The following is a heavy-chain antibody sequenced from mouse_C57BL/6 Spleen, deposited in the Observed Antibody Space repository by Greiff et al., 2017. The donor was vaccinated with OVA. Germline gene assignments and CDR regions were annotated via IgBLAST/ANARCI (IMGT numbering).Heavy chain of an antibody. CDR3: AKGLSDYDFDY. V-gene: IGHV1-26*01. D-gene: IGHD2-4*01. J-gene: IGHJ2*01. Sequence: VQLQQSGPELVKPGASVKISCKASGYTFTDYYMNWVKQSHGKSLEWIGDINPNNGGTSYNQKFKGKATLTVDKSSSTAYMELRSLTSEDSAVYYCAKGLSDYDFDYWGKGTTLTVSS. CDR2: INPNNGGT. CDR1: GYTFTDYY.